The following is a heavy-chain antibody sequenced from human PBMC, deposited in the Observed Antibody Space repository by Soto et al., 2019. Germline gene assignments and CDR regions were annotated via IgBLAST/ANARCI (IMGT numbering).Heavy chain of an antibody. CDR2: INPNSGGT. J-gene: IGHJ6*02. D-gene: IGHD6-13*01. CDR3: ARDPSSSWTSQDPNYGMDV. CDR1: GYTFTGYY. V-gene: IGHV1-2*04. Sequence: GASVKVCCKASGYTFTGYYMHWVRQAPGQGLEWMGWINPNSGGTNYAQKLQGWVTMTRDTSISTAYMELSRLRSDDTAVYYCARDPSSSWTSQDPNYGMDVWGQGTTVTVSS.